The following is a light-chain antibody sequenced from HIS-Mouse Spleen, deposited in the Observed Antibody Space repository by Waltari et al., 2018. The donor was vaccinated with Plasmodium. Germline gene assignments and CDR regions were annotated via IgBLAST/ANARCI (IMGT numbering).Light chain of an antibody. CDR1: QSVSSY. V-gene: IGKV3-11*01. Sequence: EIVLIQSPATLSLSPGERATLSCRASQSVSSYLAWYQQKPGQAPRLLIYDASNRATVIPARFSGSGSGTDFTLTISSLEPEDFAVYYCQQRSNWPPLTFGGGTKVEIK. J-gene: IGKJ4*01. CDR2: DAS. CDR3: QQRSNWPPLT.